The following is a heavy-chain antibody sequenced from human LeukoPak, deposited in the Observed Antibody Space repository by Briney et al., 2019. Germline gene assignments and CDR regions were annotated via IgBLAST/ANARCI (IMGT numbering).Heavy chain of an antibody. D-gene: IGHD3-22*01. V-gene: IGHV1-18*01. J-gene: IGHJ4*02. CDR1: GYTFTSYG. Sequence: GAGVTVSCKASGYTFTSYGISWGRQAPGQGLEWMAWISAENGNPTYVQTLRGRVTITTDTSTSTAYMEQRTLRAHNTAAYNCARTSSGSSFDDWGEGTLVTASP. CDR2: ISAENGNP. CDR3: ARTSSGSSFDD.